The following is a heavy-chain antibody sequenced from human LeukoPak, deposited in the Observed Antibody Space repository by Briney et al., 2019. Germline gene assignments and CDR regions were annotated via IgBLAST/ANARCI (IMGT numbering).Heavy chain of an antibody. V-gene: IGHV3-23*01. J-gene: IGHJ4*02. CDR2: ISGSGGST. Sequence: GGSLRLSCAASGFTFSSYAMSWVRQAPGKGLEWVSAISGSGGSTYYAGSVKGRFTISRDNSKNTLYLQMNSLRAEDTAVYYCACRPLNTAMVAFDYWGQGTLVTVSS. CDR1: GFTFSSYA. CDR3: ACRPLNTAMVAFDY. D-gene: IGHD5-18*01.